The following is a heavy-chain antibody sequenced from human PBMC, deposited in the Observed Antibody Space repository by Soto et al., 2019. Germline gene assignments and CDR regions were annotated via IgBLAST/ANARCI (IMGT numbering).Heavy chain of an antibody. CDR3: ARNLERHQIYYMDV. V-gene: IGHV5-51*01. Sequence: CKGSGHSFTSYWIGWVRQMPGRGLEWMGIIYPGDSDTRYSPSFQGQVTISADKSISTAYLQWSSLKASDTAMYYCARNLERHQIYYMDVWGKGTTVTVSS. CDR2: IYPGDSDT. CDR1: GHSFTSYW. D-gene: IGHD3-3*01. J-gene: IGHJ6*03.